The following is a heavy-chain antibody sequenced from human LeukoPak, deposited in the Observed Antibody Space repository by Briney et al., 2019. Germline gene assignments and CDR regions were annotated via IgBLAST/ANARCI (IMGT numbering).Heavy chain of an antibody. Sequence: GGSLRLSCAVSGFTLSNYGMSWVRQAPGKGLEWVSVIYSGGSTYYVDSVKGRFTISRDNSKNTLYLQMNSLRAEDTAVYYCARDLTMDVWGKGTTVTVSS. CDR1: GFTLSNYG. CDR3: ARDLTMDV. CDR2: IYSGGST. J-gene: IGHJ6*03. V-gene: IGHV3-53*01.